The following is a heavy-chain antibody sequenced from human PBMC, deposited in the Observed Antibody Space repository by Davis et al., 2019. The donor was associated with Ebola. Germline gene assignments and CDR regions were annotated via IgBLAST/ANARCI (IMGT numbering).Heavy chain of an antibody. J-gene: IGHJ6*02. CDR1: GFTFSSYG. Sequence: GESLKISCAASGFTFSSYGMHWVRQAPGKGLEWVAVISYDGSNKYYADSVKGRFTISRDNSKNTLYLQMNSLRAEDTAVYYCAKDEGYCSSTSCYSYYYGMDVWGQGTMVTVSS. CDR2: ISYDGSNK. CDR3: AKDEGYCSSTSCYSYYYGMDV. V-gene: IGHV3-30*18. D-gene: IGHD2-2*01.